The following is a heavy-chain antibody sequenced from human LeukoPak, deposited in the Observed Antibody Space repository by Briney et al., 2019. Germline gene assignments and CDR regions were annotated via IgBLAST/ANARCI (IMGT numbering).Heavy chain of an antibody. D-gene: IGHD2-15*01. Sequence: SVKVSCKASGGTFHSYIVTWVRQAPGQGLEWMGGIVPIIGTANYAQKFQGRVTITADDSTSTAYYCARDQRPSCLGGICYSGDYWGQGTLVT. CDR1: GGTFHSYI. CDR3: SGDY. J-gene: IGHJ4*02. CDR2: IVPIIGTA. V-gene: IGHV1-69*01.